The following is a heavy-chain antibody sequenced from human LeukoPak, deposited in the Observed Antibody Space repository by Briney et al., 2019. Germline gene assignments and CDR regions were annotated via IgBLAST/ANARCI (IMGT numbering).Heavy chain of an antibody. CDR2: VTGSGSVTSST. Sequence: PGGSLRLSCAASGFTFSSFALSWVRQAPGKGLEWVSSVTGSGSVTSSTYYADSVKGRFTISRDNSKNTLYLQMNGLRAEDRALYYCAKEGTYNNFWSGYFHWGQGALVTVSS. CDR1: GFTFSSFA. CDR3: AKEGTYNNFWSGYFH. J-gene: IGHJ4*02. D-gene: IGHD3-3*01. V-gene: IGHV3-23*01.